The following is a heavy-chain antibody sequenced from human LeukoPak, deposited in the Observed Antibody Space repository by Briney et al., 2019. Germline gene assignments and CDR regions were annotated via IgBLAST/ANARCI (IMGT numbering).Heavy chain of an antibody. Sequence: GRSLRLSCAASGFTVSSNYMSWVRQAPGKGLEWVSVIYSGGSTYYADSVKGRFTISRDNSKNTLYLQMNSLRAEDTAVYYCARGSSSWFHNNWFDPWGQGTLVTVSS. CDR2: IYSGGST. D-gene: IGHD6-13*01. CDR1: GFTVSSNY. CDR3: ARGSSSWFHNNWFDP. J-gene: IGHJ5*02. V-gene: IGHV3-66*01.